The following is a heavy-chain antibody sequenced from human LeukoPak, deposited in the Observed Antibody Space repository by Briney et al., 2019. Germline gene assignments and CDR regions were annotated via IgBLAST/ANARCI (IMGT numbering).Heavy chain of an antibody. CDR2: ISSSGSTI. D-gene: IGHD3-3*01. Sequence: GGSLRLSCAASGFTFSDYYMSWIRQAPGKGLEWVPYISSSGSTIYYADSVKGRFTISRDNAKNSLYLQMNSLRAEDTAVYYCARDLWSGYPLGMDVWGQGTTVTVSS. CDR3: ARDLWSGYPLGMDV. CDR1: GFTFSDYY. J-gene: IGHJ6*02. V-gene: IGHV3-11*01.